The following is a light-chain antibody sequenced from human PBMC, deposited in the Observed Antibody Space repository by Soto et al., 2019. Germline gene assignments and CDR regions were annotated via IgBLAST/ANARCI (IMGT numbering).Light chain of an antibody. J-gene: IGKJ2*01. Sequence: ETVLTQSPGTLSLSPGERATLSCRASQSVSSSYLAWYQQKPGQAPRLLIYAASSRATGIPDRFSGSGSGTAFTRTISRLEPEDFAVYYYQQYGSSGYTFGQGTKLEIK. CDR1: QSVSSSY. V-gene: IGKV3-20*01. CDR3: QQYGSSGYT. CDR2: AAS.